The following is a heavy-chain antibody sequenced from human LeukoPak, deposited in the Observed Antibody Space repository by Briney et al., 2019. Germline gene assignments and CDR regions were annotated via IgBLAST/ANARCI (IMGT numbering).Heavy chain of an antibody. Sequence: GESLKISCQGSGYRFTSYWIGWVRKLHGKGLEWMGIIYPGDSDTRYSPSFQGQVTISADKSISTAYLQWSSLQASDTAMYYCARRSSTVTPVVDVWGQGTTVTVSS. CDR1: GYRFTSYW. CDR3: ARRSSTVTPVVDV. CDR2: IYPGDSDT. V-gene: IGHV5-51*01. J-gene: IGHJ6*02. D-gene: IGHD4-17*01.